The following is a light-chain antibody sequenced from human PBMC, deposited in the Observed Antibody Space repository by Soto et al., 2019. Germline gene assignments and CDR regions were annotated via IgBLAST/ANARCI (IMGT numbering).Light chain of an antibody. CDR2: AAS. V-gene: IGKV1-9*01. J-gene: IGKJ4*01. CDR3: KQLNTYPPP. Sequence: DIQLTQSPSFLSASVGDRVTITCRASQGISSYLAWYQQKPGKAPKLLIYAASTLQSGVPSRFSGSGSGTEFPLTITSPQPEDFETYPFKQLNTYPPPSGGGTRVE. CDR1: QGISSY.